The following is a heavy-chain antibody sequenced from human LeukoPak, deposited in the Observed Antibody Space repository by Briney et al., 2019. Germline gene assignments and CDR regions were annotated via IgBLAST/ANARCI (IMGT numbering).Heavy chain of an antibody. V-gene: IGHV4-59*01. CDR2: IYYSGST. Sequence: PSETLSLTCTVSGGPISSYYWSWIRQPPGKGLEWIGYIYYSGSTNYNPSVKSRVAMSVDTSKKQFSLKLSSLTAADTAVYYCARGGTAVIAPYAFDIWGQGTMVTVSS. J-gene: IGHJ3*02. CDR3: ARGGTAVIAPYAFDI. CDR1: GGPISSYY. D-gene: IGHD4-23*01.